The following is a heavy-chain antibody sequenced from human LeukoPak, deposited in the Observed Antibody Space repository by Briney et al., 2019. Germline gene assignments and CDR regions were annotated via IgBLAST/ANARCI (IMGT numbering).Heavy chain of an antibody. CDR3: ARPSPGYWFFDL. CDR2: ISSKSGNT. J-gene: IGHJ2*01. Sequence: ASVKVSFKASGYTFTSFGICWVRQAPGQGLEWMGWISSKSGNTIYAQKFQGRVTMTTDTSTSTVYMELRSLRSDDTAVYYCARPSPGYWFFDLWGRGTLVTVSS. V-gene: IGHV1-18*01. CDR1: GYTFTSFG.